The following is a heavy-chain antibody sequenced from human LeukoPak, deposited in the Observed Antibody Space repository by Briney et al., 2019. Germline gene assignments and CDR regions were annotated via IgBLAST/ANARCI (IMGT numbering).Heavy chain of an antibody. Sequence: GGSLRLSCAASGFTFSSYGMHWVRQAPGKGLEWVAVISYDGSNKYYADSVKGRFTISRDNSKNTLYLQMNSLRAEDTAVYYCAKDGSSSWYGSMDYWGQGTLVTVSS. J-gene: IGHJ4*02. CDR2: ISYDGSNK. CDR3: AKDGSSSWYGSMDY. CDR1: GFTFSSYG. V-gene: IGHV3-30*18. D-gene: IGHD6-13*01.